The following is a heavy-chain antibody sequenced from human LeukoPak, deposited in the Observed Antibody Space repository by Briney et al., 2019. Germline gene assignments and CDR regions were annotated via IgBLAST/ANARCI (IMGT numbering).Heavy chain of an antibody. Sequence: ASVKVSCKASGYTFTSYAMHWVRQAPGQRLEWMGWINAGNGNTKYSQKFQGRVTITRDTSASTAYMEPSSLRSEDTAVYYCARDSPPNWFDPWGQGTLVTVSS. CDR3: ARDSPPNWFDP. CDR2: INAGNGNT. J-gene: IGHJ5*02. CDR1: GYTFTSYA. V-gene: IGHV1-3*01.